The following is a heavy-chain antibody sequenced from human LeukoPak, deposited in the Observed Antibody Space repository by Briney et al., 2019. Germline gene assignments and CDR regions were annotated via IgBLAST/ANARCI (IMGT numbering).Heavy chain of an antibody. D-gene: IGHD1-26*01. CDR2: IYYSGST. V-gene: IGHV4-39*01. Sequence: SETLSLTCTVSGGSISSSSYYWGWLRQPPGKGLEWIGSIYYSGSTYYNPSLKSRVTISVDTSKNQFSLKLSSVTAADTAVYYCARRWSGRRVAFDIWGQGTMVTVSS. J-gene: IGHJ3*02. CDR3: ARRWSGRRVAFDI. CDR1: GGSISSSSYY.